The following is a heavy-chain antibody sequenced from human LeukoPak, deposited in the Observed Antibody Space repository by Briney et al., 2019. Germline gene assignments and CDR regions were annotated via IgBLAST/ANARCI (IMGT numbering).Heavy chain of an antibody. CDR3: ARVILPAAHDY. D-gene: IGHD2-2*01. CDR1: GGSISSYY. V-gene: IGHV4-59*01. J-gene: IGHJ4*02. CDR2: IYYSGST. Sequence: SETLSLTCTVSGGSISSYYWSWIWQPPGKGLEWIGYIYYSGSTNYNPSLKSRVTISVDTSKNQFSLKLSSVTAADTAVYYCARVILPAAHDYWGQGTLVTVSS.